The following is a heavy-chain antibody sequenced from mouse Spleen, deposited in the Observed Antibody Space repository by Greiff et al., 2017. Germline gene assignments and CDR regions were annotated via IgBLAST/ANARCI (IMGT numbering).Heavy chain of an antibody. Sequence: VQPQQPGAELVKPGASVKMSCKASGYTFTSYWITWVKQRPGQGLEWIGDIYPGSGSTNYNEKFKSKATLTVDTSSSTAYMQLSSLTSEDSAVYYCARPDSSGYWFAYWGQGTLVTVSA. CDR1: GYTFTSYW. J-gene: IGHJ3*01. V-gene: IGHV1-55*01. CDR2: IYPGSGST. D-gene: IGHD3-2*01. CDR3: ARPDSSGYWFAY.